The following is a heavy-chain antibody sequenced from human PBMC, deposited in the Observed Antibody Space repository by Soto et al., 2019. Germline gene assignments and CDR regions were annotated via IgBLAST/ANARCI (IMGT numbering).Heavy chain of an antibody. Sequence: QVQLVQSGPEVRKPGASVRLSCATSGYNFNQYYIHWVRQAPGQGLEWMGIINLRGGTTEYAHKFRGRVTVTGDTCTRTAYMELSSLRSEDTAVYFCARGTDDSDVPRWDHWGQGTLITVSS. CDR3: ARGTDDSDVPRWDH. J-gene: IGHJ4*02. V-gene: IGHV1-46*02. CDR2: INLRGGTT. D-gene: IGHD4-17*01. CDR1: GYNFNQYY.